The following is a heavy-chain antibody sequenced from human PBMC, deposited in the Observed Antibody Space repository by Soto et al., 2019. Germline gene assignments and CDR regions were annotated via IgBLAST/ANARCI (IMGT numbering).Heavy chain of an antibody. J-gene: IGHJ6*02. CDR1: GYSISSGYY. CDR2: IYHSGST. Sequence: SETLSLTCAVSGYSISSGYYWGWIRQPPGKGLEWIGSIYHSGSTYYNPSLKSRVTISVDTSKNQSSLKLSSVTAADTAVYYCARGNLTYCDFWSGLPPRDYGMDVWGQGTTVTVSS. CDR3: ARGNLTYCDFWSGLPPRDYGMDV. D-gene: IGHD3-3*01. V-gene: IGHV4-38-2*01.